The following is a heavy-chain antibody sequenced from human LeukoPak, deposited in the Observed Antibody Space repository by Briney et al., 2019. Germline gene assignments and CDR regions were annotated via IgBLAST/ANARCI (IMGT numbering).Heavy chain of an antibody. CDR1: GGSISSYY. V-gene: IGHV4-59*01. CDR3: ARADPHTYGYFQRY. Sequence: SETLSLTCTVSGGSISSYYWTWIRQPPGKGLEWIVYIYYSGSTNYNPSLKSRVTISVDTSKNQFSLKLSSVTAADTAVYYCARADPHTYGYFQRYWGQGTLVSVSS. J-gene: IGHJ4*02. CDR2: IYYSGST. D-gene: IGHD5-18*01.